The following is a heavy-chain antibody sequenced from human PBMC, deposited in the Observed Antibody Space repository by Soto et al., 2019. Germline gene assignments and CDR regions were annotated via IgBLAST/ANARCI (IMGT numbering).Heavy chain of an antibody. D-gene: IGHD1-7*01. CDR1: GGSFSGYY. V-gene: IGHV4-34*01. J-gene: IGHJ4*02. Sequence: SETLSLTCAVYGGSFSGYYWSWIRQPPGKGLEWIGEINHSGSTNYNPSLKSRVTISVDTSKNQFSLKLSSVTAAGTAVYYCARRTGTIDYWGQGTLVTVSS. CDR2: INHSGST. CDR3: ARRTGTIDY.